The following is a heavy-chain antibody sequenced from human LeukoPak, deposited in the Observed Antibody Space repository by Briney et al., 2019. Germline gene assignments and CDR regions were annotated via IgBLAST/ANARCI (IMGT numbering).Heavy chain of an antibody. Sequence: ASVKVSCKASGYTFTSYAMNWVRQAPGQGLEWMGWINTNTGNPTYAQGFTGRFVFSLDTSVSTAYLQISSLKAEDTAVYYCARVEANFDWWAVNDYWGQGTLVTVSS. V-gene: IGHV7-4-1*02. D-gene: IGHD3-9*01. J-gene: IGHJ4*02. CDR2: INTNTGNP. CDR3: ARVEANFDWWAVNDY. CDR1: GYTFTSYA.